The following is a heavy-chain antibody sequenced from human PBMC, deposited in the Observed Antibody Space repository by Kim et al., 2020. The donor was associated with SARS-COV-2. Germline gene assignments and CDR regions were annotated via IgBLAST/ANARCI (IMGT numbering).Heavy chain of an antibody. CDR3: LKDKTMASLGYGMVV. J-gene: IGHJ6*01. CDR1: GFIFSNYA. D-gene: IGHD3-10*01. CDR2: ITSNRGTT. Sequence: GGSLRLSCSASGFIFSNYAMHWVRQAPGKGLEFVAAITSNRGTTYSAESVNGRFTITRDNSKNTLFAQLNSLRPDDTDMSYYLKDKTMASLGYGMVV. V-gene: IGHV3-64*05.